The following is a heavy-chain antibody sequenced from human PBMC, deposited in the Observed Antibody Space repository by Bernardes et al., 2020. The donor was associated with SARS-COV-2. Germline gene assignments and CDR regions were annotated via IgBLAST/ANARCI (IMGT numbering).Heavy chain of an antibody. CDR3: ARGPVGTPDF. D-gene: IGHD1-26*01. Sequence: KTYGYTLTDDYMSWVREAHGKGLELMGWITPSRAITTSAQTFQGRVTMNRDTSITTAYMELRGLKSADTAVYYCARGPVGTPDFWGQGTLVTVYS. CDR2: ITPSRAIT. CDR1: GYTLTDDY. J-gene: IGHJ4*02. V-gene: IGHV1-2*02.